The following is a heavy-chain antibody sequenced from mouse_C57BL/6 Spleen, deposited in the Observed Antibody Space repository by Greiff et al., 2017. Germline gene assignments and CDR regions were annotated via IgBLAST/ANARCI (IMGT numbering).Heavy chain of an antibody. V-gene: IGHV5-17*01. CDR3: ARGYSNYGAWFAY. CDR1: GFTFSDYG. D-gene: IGHD2-5*01. CDR2: ISSGSSTI. J-gene: IGHJ3*01. Sequence: VKLQESGGGLVKPGGSLKLSCAASGFTFSDYGMHWVRQAPEKGLEWVAYISSGSSTIYYADTVKGRFTISRDNAKNTLFLQMTSLRSEDTAMYYCARGYSNYGAWFAYWGQGTLVTVSA.